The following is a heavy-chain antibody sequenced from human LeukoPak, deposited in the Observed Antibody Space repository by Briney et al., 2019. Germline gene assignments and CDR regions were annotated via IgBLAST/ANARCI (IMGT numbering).Heavy chain of an antibody. D-gene: IGHD5-24*01. J-gene: IGHJ4*02. CDR1: GFTFSSYG. V-gene: IGHV3-33*01. CDR2: IWYDGSNK. Sequence: GRSLRLSCAASGFTFSSYGMHWVRQAPGKGLEWVAVIWYDGSNKYYADSVKGRFTISRDNSKNTLYLQMNSLRAEDTAVYYCARGERWLYFDYWGQGTLVTVSS. CDR3: ARGERWLYFDY.